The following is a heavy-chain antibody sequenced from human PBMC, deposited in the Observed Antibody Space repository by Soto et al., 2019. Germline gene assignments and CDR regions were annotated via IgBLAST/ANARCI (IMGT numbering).Heavy chain of an antibody. CDR3: AREAPICGGDCRIFDY. CDR2: IYYGGST. J-gene: IGHJ4*02. D-gene: IGHD2-21*02. CDR1: GGSISSYY. V-gene: IGHV4-59*01. Sequence: SESLSLTCTVSGGSISSYYWSWIRQPPGKGLEWIGYIYYGGSTNYNPSLKSRVTISVDTSKNQFSLKLSSVTAADTAVYYCAREAPICGGDCRIFDYWGQGTLVTVSS.